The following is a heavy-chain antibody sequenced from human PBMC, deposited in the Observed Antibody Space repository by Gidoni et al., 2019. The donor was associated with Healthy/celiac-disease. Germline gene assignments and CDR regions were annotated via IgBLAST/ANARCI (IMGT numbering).Heavy chain of an antibody. Sequence: QLQLQESGPGLVKPSETLSLTCTVSGGSISSSSSYWGWIRQPPGKGLEWIGSIYYSGSTYYNPSLKSRVTISVDTSKNQFSLKLSSVTAADTAVYYCARQVVVVPAAISAIGWFDPWGQGTLVTVSS. CDR1: GGSISSSSSY. CDR3: ARQVVVVPAAISAIGWFDP. V-gene: IGHV4-39*01. CDR2: IYYSGST. D-gene: IGHD2-2*02. J-gene: IGHJ5*02.